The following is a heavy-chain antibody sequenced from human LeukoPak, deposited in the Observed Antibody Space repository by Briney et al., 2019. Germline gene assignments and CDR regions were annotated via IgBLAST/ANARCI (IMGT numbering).Heavy chain of an antibody. J-gene: IGHJ4*02. V-gene: IGHV2-5*02. CDR1: GFSLSTNGAG. CDR3: AHRYYYDSSGIRTFDY. D-gene: IGHD3-22*01. Sequence: SGPTLVQPTQTLTLTCTFSGFSLSTNGAGVGWIRQPPGKALEWLALMYWDDDERYTPYLMSRLTITKDTSKNQVVLTLTNMDPVDTATYYCAHRYYYDSSGIRTFDYWGQGTLVTVSS. CDR2: MYWDDDE.